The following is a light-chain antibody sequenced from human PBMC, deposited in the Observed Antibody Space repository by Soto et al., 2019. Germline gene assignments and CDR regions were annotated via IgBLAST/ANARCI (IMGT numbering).Light chain of an antibody. V-gene: IGLV1-51*01. CDR3: QSYDRSLSGSF. CDR2: DND. CDR1: SSNIGDNS. J-gene: IGLJ1*01. Sequence: QSVLTQPPSVSAAPGQTVTISCSGSSSNIGDNSVSWYQQFPGTAPKLLIYDNDKRPSGIPDRFSGSRSATSASLTITGLQAEDEADYYCQSYDRSLSGSFFGTGTKVTVL.